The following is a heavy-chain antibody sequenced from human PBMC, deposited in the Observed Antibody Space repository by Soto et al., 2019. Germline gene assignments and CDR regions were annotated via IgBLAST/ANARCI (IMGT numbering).Heavy chain of an antibody. CDR1: GGSISSSSYY. Sequence: SETLSLTCTVSGGSISSSSYYWGWIRQPPGKGLEWIGSIYYSGSTYYNPSLKSRVTISVDTSKNQFSLKLRSVTAADTAVYYCARHLKAMYGMDVWGQGTTVTVSS. CDR2: IYYSGST. J-gene: IGHJ6*02. CDR3: ARHLKAMYGMDV. V-gene: IGHV4-39*01. D-gene: IGHD5-18*01.